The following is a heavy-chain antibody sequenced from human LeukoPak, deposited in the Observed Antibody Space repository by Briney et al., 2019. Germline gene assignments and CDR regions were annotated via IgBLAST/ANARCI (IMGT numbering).Heavy chain of an antibody. CDR1: GFTFSSYG. V-gene: IGHV3-30*18. CDR2: ISYDGSNE. Sequence: GGSLRLSCVASGFTFSSYGMHWVRQAPGKGLEWVAFISYDGSNENIADSVKGRFIISRDNSKNTLYLQMNSLRAEDTAVYYCAKGPAPRLGEFSYHALVDYWGQGTLVTVSS. D-gene: IGHD3-16*02. CDR3: AKGPAPRLGEFSYHALVDY. J-gene: IGHJ4*02.